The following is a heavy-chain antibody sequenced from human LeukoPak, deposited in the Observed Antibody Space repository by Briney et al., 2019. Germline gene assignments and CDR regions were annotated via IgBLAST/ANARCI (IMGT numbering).Heavy chain of an antibody. CDR1: GYIFTSYA. D-gene: IGHD3-22*01. CDR3: ARDDYDSSGDALDI. V-gene: IGHV7-4-1*02. J-gene: IGHJ3*02. CDR2: INTNTGNP. Sequence: ASVKVSCKASGYIFTSYAMNWVRQAPGQGLEWMGWINTNTGNPTYAQGFTGRFVFSLDTSVSTAYLQISSLKAEDTAVYYCARDDYDSSGDALDIWGQGTMVTVSS.